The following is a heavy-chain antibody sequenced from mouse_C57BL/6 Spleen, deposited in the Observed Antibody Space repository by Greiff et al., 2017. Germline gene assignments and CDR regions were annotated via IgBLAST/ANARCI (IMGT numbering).Heavy chain of an antibody. D-gene: IGHD1-1*02. Sequence: VQLQQSVAELVRPGASVKLSCTASGFHIKNPYMHWVKQRPEQGLEWIGRFDPANGNTNYASKFQGKATITADNSSSTAYLQLSSLTSADTAIYYCARAGVGFDYWGEGTTLTVSS. CDR1: GFHIKNPY. CDR2: FDPANGNT. CDR3: ARAGVGFDY. V-gene: IGHV14-3*01. J-gene: IGHJ2*01.